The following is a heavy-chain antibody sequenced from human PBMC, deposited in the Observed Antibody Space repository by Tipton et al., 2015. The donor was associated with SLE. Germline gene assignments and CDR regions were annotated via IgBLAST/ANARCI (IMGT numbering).Heavy chain of an antibody. D-gene: IGHD6-6*01. V-gene: IGHV1-8*02. CDR2: MNPNSGNT. J-gene: IGHJ3*02. CDR1: GYTFTDFN. CDR3: ARGPGAARKGFDI. Sequence: QLVQSGAEVKKPGASLKVSCKASGYTFTDFNIHWVRQTPGQGLEWMGWMNPNSGNTGYAQKFQGRVTMTRNTSISTAYMELSSLRSEDTAVYYCARGPGAARKGFDIWGQGTMVTVSS.